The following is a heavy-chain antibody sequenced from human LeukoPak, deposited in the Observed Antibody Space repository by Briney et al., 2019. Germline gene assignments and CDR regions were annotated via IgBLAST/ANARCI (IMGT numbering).Heavy chain of an antibody. V-gene: IGHV1-2*02. J-gene: IGHJ6*03. CDR3: ARDYFTIFGVVNYYYYYMDV. CDR1: GYTFTGYY. Sequence: ASVKVSCKASGYTFTGYYMHWVRQAPGQGLEWVGWINPNSGGTNYAQKFQGRVTMTRDTSISTAYMELSRLRSDDTAVYYCARDYFTIFGVVNYYYYYMDVWGKGTTVTVSS. CDR2: INPNSGGT. D-gene: IGHD3-3*01.